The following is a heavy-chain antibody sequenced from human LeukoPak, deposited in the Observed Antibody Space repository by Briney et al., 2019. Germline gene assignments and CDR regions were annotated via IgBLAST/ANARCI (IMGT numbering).Heavy chain of an antibody. Sequence: KXSQTXSXXCTASGGSISSGGYYWSWIRQPPGKGLEWIGYIYHSGSTYYNPSLKSRVTISVDTSKNQFSLKLSSVTAADTAVYYCASSRYSGSCFEHWGQGTLVTVSS. CDR2: IYHSGST. V-gene: IGHV4-30-2*02. J-gene: IGHJ1*01. CDR3: ASSRYSGSCFEH. D-gene: IGHD1-26*01. CDR1: GGSISSGGYY.